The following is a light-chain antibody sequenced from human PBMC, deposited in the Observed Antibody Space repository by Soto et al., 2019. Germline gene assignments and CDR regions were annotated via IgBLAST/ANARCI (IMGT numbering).Light chain of an antibody. CDR1: SSNIGAGYD. Sequence: QSVLTQPPSVSGAPGQRVTISCTGSSSNIGAGYDVHWYQQLPGTAPKLLIYGDTNRPSGVPDRFSGSKSGTSASPAITGLQAEDEADYYCQSYDSSLSGRVVFGGGTKLTVL. V-gene: IGLV1-40*01. CDR3: QSYDSSLSGRVV. J-gene: IGLJ2*01. CDR2: GDT.